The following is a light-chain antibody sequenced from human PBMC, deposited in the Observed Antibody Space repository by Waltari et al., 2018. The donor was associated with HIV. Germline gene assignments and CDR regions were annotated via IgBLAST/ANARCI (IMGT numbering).Light chain of an antibody. V-gene: IGKV3-20*01. CDR3: QRYGRSRT. CDR2: SAS. CDR1: QSVSSTS. Sequence: IVLTQSPGTLSLSPGEKATLYCRASQSVSSTSLAWYQQKPCQSPRLPIYSASTRANGIPDRFSGSGSGTDFSLTISRLEPEDFAVYYCQRYGRSRTFGQGTKVEIK. J-gene: IGKJ1*01.